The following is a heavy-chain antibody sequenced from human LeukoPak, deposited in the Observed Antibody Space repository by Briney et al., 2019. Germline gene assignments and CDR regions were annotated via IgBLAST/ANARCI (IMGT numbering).Heavy chain of an antibody. D-gene: IGHD3-22*01. Sequence: GESLKISCKGSGYSFTSYWIGWVRQMPGKGLEWMGITYPGDSDTRYSPSFQGQVTISADKSISTAYLQWNSLKTSDTAVYFRVRPDSSTWHFDYWGQGTLVTVSS. J-gene: IGHJ4*02. CDR1: GYSFTSYW. CDR2: TYPGDSDT. CDR3: VRPDSSTWHFDY. V-gene: IGHV5-51*01.